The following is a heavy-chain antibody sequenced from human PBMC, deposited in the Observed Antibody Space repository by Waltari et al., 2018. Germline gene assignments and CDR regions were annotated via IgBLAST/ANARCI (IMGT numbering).Heavy chain of an antibody. J-gene: IGHJ1*01. D-gene: IGHD3-22*01. Sequence: EVQLVESGGGLVKPGGSLSLSCAASGFTFSSYSMNWVRQAPGKGLEWVSSISSSSSYIYYADSVKGRFTISRDNAKNSLYLQMNSLRAEDTAVYYCARVLTSYYDSSGYRPFQHWGQGTLVTVSS. CDR3: ARVLTSYYDSSGYRPFQH. CDR1: GFTFSSYS. V-gene: IGHV3-21*01. CDR2: ISSSSSYI.